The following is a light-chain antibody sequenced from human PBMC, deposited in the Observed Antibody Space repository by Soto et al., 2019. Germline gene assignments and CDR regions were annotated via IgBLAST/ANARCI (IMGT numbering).Light chain of an antibody. CDR2: DAS. Sequence: EIVLTQSPATLSLSPGERATLSCRASQSVSRYLTWYQQKPGQAPRLLIYDASTRATGIPARFSGSGSGTEFTLTISSLQSEDFAVYYCQQYNNWPRTFGQGTKVDIK. CDR3: QQYNNWPRT. CDR1: QSVSRY. V-gene: IGKV3-15*01. J-gene: IGKJ1*01.